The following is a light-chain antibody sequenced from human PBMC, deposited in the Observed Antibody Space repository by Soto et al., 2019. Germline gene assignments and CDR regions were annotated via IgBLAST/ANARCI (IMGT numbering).Light chain of an antibody. CDR2: AVS. V-gene: IGKV3-15*01. CDR3: QQYNNWPRT. CDR1: QSVRSN. J-gene: IGKJ1*01. Sequence: VALSLSPGESATLSCSASQSVRSNYLAWYQQRPGQAPRLLMFAVSTRPTSIPARFSGSGSGTEFTLTIYSLQSEDFAVYYCQQYNNWPRTCGQGTRW.